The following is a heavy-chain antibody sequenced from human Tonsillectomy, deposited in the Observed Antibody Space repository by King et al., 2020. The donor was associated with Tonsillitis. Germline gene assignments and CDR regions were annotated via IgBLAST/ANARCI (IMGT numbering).Heavy chain of an antibody. V-gene: IGHV4-59*08. CDR2: IYYSGST. CDR3: ARLGGVAATYYGMDV. Sequence: QLQESGPGLVKPSETLSLTCTVSGGSISSYYWSWIRQPPGKGLEWIGYIYYSGSTNYNPSLKSRVTISVDTSKNQFSLKLSSVTATDTAVYYCARLGGVAATYYGMDVWGQGTTVTVSS. J-gene: IGHJ6*02. D-gene: IGHD2-15*01. CDR1: GGSISSYY.